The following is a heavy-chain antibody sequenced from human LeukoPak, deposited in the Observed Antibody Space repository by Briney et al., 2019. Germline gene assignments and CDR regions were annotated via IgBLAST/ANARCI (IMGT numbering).Heavy chain of an antibody. Sequence: GGSLRLSCAASGFTFSSYPMHWVRQAPGKGLEWVAVISYDGSNKYYADSVKGRFTVSRDNSKNTLYLQMNSLRAEDTAVYYCAKLFITIFGVVQNAFGIWGQGTMVTVSS. CDR2: ISYDGSNK. D-gene: IGHD3-3*01. V-gene: IGHV3-30-3*02. CDR1: GFTFSSYP. J-gene: IGHJ3*02. CDR3: AKLFITIFGVVQNAFGI.